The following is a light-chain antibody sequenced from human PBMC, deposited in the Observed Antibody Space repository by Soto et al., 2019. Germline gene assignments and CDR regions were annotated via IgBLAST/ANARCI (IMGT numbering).Light chain of an antibody. J-gene: IGKJ5*01. CDR3: QQYNDWPPIT. V-gene: IGKV3D-15*01. CDR2: GAS. Sequence: EIVMRQSPATLSVSPGERVTLPCRASRSVSTNLAWYQRRPDQAPRLLIYGASTRATGIPARFSGSGSGTEFTLTISSLQSEDFAVYFCQQYNDWPPITFGQGTRLEIK. CDR1: RSVSTN.